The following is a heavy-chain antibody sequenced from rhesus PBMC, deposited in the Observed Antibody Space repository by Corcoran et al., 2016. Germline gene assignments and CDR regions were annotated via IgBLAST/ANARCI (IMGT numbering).Heavy chain of an antibody. V-gene: IGHV4-80*01. CDR2: INGSSGST. D-gene: IGHD6-31*01. Sequence: QVQLHESGPGVVKPSETLSLTSVVSAASISSYLWSWIRQPPGQGPEWFGDINGSSGSTDYNTSLKSRVTISKDASKNQFSLKLTAVTAADTAVYYCARVIRYSSGWYYFDYWGQGVLVTVSS. CDR1: AASISSYL. J-gene: IGHJ4*01. CDR3: ARVIRYSSGWYYFDY.